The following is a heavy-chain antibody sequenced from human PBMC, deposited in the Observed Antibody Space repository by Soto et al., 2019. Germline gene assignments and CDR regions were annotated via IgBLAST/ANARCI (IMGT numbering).Heavy chain of an antibody. Sequence: PGGSLRLSCAASRFTFSTYEMHWVRQAPGKGLEWVSYISSSGSTVYYADSVKGRFTISRDNTRNSLYLQMNSLRDEDTAPYYCVRYCSTTLCNGVATRTFDYWGQGTLVTVSS. J-gene: IGHJ4*02. CDR1: RFTFSTYE. CDR3: VRYCSTTLCNGVATRTFDY. D-gene: IGHD2-2*01. V-gene: IGHV3-48*03. CDR2: ISSSGSTV.